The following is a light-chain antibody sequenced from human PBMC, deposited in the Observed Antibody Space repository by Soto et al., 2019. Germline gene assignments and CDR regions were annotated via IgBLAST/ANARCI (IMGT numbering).Light chain of an antibody. Sequence: DIQMTQSPSTLSASVGDRGTIICRTSQSINNCLNWYQQKPGKAPKLLIYGASSLQGGVPLRFSGSGSGTDFTLTISSLQPEDFATYYCQESYSVLWGTCGQGTKVDIK. CDR3: QESYSVLWGT. J-gene: IGKJ1*01. V-gene: IGKV1-39*01. CDR2: GAS. CDR1: QSINNC.